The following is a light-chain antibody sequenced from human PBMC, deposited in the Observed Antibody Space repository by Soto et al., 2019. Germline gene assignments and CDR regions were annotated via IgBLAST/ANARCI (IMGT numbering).Light chain of an antibody. Sequence: DIQMTQSPSSLSASVGDRVTITCRASQSISSYLNWYQQKPGKAPKLLIYAASSLQSGVPSRFSGSGYGKDFNLTISSLQPEDFATYYCQQSYSTPITFGKGTRLEMK. CDR1: QSISSY. V-gene: IGKV1-39*01. J-gene: IGKJ5*01. CDR2: AAS. CDR3: QQSYSTPIT.